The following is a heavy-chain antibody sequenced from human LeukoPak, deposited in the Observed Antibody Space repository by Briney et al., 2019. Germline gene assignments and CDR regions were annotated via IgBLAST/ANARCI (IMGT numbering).Heavy chain of an antibody. V-gene: IGHV3-23*05. Sequence: GGSLRLSCVASGFAFNTYVMSWVRQAPGKGLEWVAAINGGGSNTYYADSVKGRFTISRDNSKNTLYLQMSSLRAEDTAVYYCARGESYRFDYWGQGTLVTVSS. CDR2: INGGGSNT. CDR3: ARGESYRFDY. CDR1: GFAFNTYV. D-gene: IGHD1-26*01. J-gene: IGHJ4*02.